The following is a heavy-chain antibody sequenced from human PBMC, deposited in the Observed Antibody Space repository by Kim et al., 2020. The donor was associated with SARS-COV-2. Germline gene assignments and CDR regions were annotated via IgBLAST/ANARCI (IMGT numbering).Heavy chain of an antibody. CDR2: INHSGST. D-gene: IGHD3-3*01. CDR3: AREAGTIFDRTEY. V-gene: IGHV4-34*01. J-gene: IGHJ4*02. Sequence: SETLSLTCAVYGGSFSGYYWSWIRQPPGKGLEWIGVINHSGSTNYNPSLKSRVTITVDTSKNQFSLKLSSVTAADTAVYYCAREAGTIFDRTEYWGQGTLVTVSS. CDR1: GGSFSGYY.